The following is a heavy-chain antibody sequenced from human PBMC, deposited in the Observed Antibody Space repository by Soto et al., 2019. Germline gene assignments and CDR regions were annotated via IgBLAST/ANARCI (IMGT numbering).Heavy chain of an antibody. D-gene: IGHD2-15*01. Sequence: QMQLVQSGPEVKKPGTSVKVSCKASGFTFTSSAVQWVRQARGQRLEWIGWIVVGSGNTNYAQKFQERVTITRDVSTSTAYMELSSLRSEDTAVYYCAAAVEAHYYYGMDVWGQGTTVTVSS. V-gene: IGHV1-58*01. CDR3: AAAVEAHYYYGMDV. CDR2: IVVGSGNT. J-gene: IGHJ6*02. CDR1: GFTFTSSA.